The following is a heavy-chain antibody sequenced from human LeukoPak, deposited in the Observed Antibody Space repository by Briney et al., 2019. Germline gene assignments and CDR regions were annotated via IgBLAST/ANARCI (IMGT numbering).Heavy chain of an antibody. CDR2: ISTTSTI. J-gene: IGHJ4*02. Sequence: PGGSLRLSCAASGFTFSSYNMNWVRQAPGEGLEWVSYISTTSTIFYADSVRGRFTISRDNAKNSLHLQMNSLRAEDTAVYYCARELRGENFDFWGQGTLVTVSA. CDR3: ARELRGENFDF. CDR1: GFTFSSYN. V-gene: IGHV3-48*01. D-gene: IGHD3-10*01.